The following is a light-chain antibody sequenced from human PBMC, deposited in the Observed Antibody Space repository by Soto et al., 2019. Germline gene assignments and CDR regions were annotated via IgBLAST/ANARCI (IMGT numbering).Light chain of an antibody. J-gene: IGKJ1*01. Sequence: EIVMTQSPATLSVSPGERATLPCRASQSVSILLAWYQQKRGQAPRLLIYDASTRATGIPARFSGSGSGTEFNLTISSLQSEDFAIYYCRHYNNWPPETFGQGTKVDIK. CDR1: QSVSIL. CDR2: DAS. CDR3: RHYNNWPPET. V-gene: IGKV3-15*01.